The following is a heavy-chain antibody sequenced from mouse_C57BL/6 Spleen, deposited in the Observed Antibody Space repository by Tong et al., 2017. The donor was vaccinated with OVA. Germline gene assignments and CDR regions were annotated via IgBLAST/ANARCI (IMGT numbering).Heavy chain of an antibody. CDR1: GYTFTSYW. Sequence: EVQLQESGTVLARPGASVKMSCKASGYTFTSYWMHWVKQRPGQGLEWIGAIYPGNSDTSYNQKFKGKAKLTAVTSTSSAYMELSSLTNESSAVYYCTREGAIGTTRSMDYWGQGTSVTVSS. CDR3: TREGAIGTTRSMDY. CDR2: IYPGNSDT. J-gene: IGHJ4*01. V-gene: IGHV1-5*01. D-gene: IGHD2-14*01.